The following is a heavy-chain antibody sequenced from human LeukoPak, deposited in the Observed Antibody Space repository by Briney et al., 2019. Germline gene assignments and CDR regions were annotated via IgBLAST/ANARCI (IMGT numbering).Heavy chain of an antibody. D-gene: IGHD1-26*01. Sequence: QPGGSLRLSCADSGFTFANYAMSWVRQGPGKGLEWVSTISGSGGSTYYADSVKGRFTISRDNSKNTLFLQMNSLRADDTAVYFCAKDQKPIGATRYDYWGQGTLVTVSS. CDR1: GFTFANYA. CDR3: AKDQKPIGATRYDY. V-gene: IGHV3-23*01. J-gene: IGHJ4*02. CDR2: ISGSGGST.